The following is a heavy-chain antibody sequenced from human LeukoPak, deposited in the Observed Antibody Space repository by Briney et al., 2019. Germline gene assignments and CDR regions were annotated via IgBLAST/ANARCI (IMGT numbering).Heavy chain of an antibody. J-gene: IGHJ4*02. CDR3: ARGDRGSFDY. Sequence: GGSLRLSCAASGFTFSSYNMNWVRPAPGKGLEWVSSISGSSSYIFYADSVKGRFTISRDNAKNSLYLQMNSLRAEDTAVYYCARGDRGSFDYWGQGTLVTVSS. CDR2: ISGSSSYI. V-gene: IGHV3-21*01. D-gene: IGHD2-21*02. CDR1: GFTFSSYN.